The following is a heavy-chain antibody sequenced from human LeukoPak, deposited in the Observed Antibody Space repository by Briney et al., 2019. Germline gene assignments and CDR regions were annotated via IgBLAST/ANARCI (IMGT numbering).Heavy chain of an antibody. J-gene: IGHJ6*03. CDR2: INHSGST. CDR3: ATPLKRAVRGVSRYYMDV. V-gene: IGHV4-38-2*01. D-gene: IGHD3-10*01. CDR1: GYSISSGYY. Sequence: SETLSLTCAVSGYSISSGYYWGWIRQPPGKGLEWIGEINHSGSTNYNPSLKSRVTISVDTSKNQFSLKLSSVTAADTAVYYCATPLKRAVRGVSRYYMDVWGKGTTVTVSS.